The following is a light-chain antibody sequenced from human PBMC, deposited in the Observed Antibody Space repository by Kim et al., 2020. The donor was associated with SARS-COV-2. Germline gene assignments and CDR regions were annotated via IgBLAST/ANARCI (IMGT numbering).Light chain of an antibody. CDR2: DVS. V-gene: IGLV2-14*03. Sequence: GQSFTISCTGTSSDVGGYNYVSWYQQHPGKAPKLMIYDVSNRPSGVSNRFSASKSGNTASLTISGLQAEDEADYYCSSYTSSSTLVFGGGTQLTVL. CDR1: SSDVGGYNY. CDR3: SSYTSSSTLV. J-gene: IGLJ2*01.